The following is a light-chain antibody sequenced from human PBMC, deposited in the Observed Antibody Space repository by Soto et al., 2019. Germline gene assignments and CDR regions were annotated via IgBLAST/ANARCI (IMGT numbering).Light chain of an antibody. Sequence: IQMTQSPSSLSASVGDRVTITCRASQGIRNDVGWYQQKPGKAPKRLIYAAYNLQSGVPSRFSGSGSGTEFTPTISSLQPEDFATYYCLQHNSYPRTFGRGTKVEIK. CDR3: LQHNSYPRT. J-gene: IGKJ4*01. V-gene: IGKV1-17*01. CDR1: QGIRND. CDR2: AAY.